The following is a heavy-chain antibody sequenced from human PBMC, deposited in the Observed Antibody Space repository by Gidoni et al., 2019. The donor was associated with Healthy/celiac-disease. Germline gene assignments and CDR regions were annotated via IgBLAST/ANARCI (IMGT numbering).Heavy chain of an antibody. CDR2: INHSGST. CDR1: GGSFSGYY. D-gene: IGHD2-15*01. CDR3: ARWWLSRANAFDI. Sequence: QVQLQQWGAGLLKPSETLSLTCAVYGGSFSGYYWSWIRQPPGKGLEWIGEINHSGSTNYNPSLKSRVTILVDTSKNQFSLKLSSVTAADTAVYYCARWWLSRANAFDIWGQGTMVTVSS. J-gene: IGHJ3*02. V-gene: IGHV4-34*01.